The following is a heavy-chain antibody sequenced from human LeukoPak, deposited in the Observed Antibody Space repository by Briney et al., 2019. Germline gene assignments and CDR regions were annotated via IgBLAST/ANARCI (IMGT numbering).Heavy chain of an antibody. CDR3: ARAHYYYYYMDV. V-gene: IGHV4-39*01. CDR2: IHDSGST. Sequence: SETLSLTCSVSGGSISSSSYYWGWIRQPPGKGLEWIGSIHDSGSTYYNQTLKSRLTISVDTSKNQFSLKLSSVTAADTAVYYCARAHYYYYYMDVWGKGTTVTISS. CDR1: GGSISSSSYY. J-gene: IGHJ6*03.